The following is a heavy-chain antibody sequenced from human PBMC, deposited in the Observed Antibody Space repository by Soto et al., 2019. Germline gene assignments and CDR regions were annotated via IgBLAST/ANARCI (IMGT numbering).Heavy chain of an antibody. CDR2: ISWDGGST. D-gene: IGHD3-10*01. CDR1: GFTFDDYT. V-gene: IGHV3-43*01. CDR3: AKDFTMVRGVMSYYGMDV. J-gene: IGHJ6*02. Sequence: GGSLRLSCAASGFTFDDYTMHWVRQAPGKGLEWVSLISWDGGSTYYADSVKGRFTISRDNSKNSLYLQMNSLRTEDTALYYCAKDFTMVRGVMSYYGMDVWGQGTTVTVSS.